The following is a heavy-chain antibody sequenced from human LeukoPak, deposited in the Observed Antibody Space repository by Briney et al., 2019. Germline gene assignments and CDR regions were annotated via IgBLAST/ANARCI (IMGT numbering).Heavy chain of an antibody. CDR3: ARARAARPFYFYYYMDV. D-gene: IGHD6-6*01. J-gene: IGHJ6*03. V-gene: IGHV3-72*01. Sequence: GGSLRLSCAVSGFILSDHYIDWVRQAPGKGLEWVGRSKNKGNDYSTEYAASVKGKFTISRDDSGNSVYLQMNSLKTEDTAVYYCARARAARPFYFYYYMDVWGKGTTVTVS. CDR1: GFILSDHY. CDR2: SKNKGNDYST.